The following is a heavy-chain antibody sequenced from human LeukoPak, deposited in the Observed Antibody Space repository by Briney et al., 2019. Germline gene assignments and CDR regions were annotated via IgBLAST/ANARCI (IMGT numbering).Heavy chain of an antibody. CDR1: GGSVSSGSYY. CDR2: IYYSGST. J-gene: IGHJ5*02. V-gene: IGHV4-61*01. D-gene: IGHD2-2*01. Sequence: SETLSLTCTVSGGSVSSGSYYWSWIRQPPGKGLEWIGYIYYSGSTNYNPSLKSRVTISVDTSKNQFSLKLSSVTAADTAVYYCARERSTYAGAPENWFDPWGQGILVTVSS. CDR3: ARERSTYAGAPENWFDP.